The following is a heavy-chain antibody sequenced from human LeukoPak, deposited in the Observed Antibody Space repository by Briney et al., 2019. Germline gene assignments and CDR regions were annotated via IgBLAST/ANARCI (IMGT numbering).Heavy chain of an antibody. V-gene: IGHV3-23*01. CDR3: AKGSVTMVRGAFLPRYNWFDP. J-gene: IGHJ5*02. CDR1: GFTFSSYA. D-gene: IGHD3-10*01. Sequence: GGSLRPSCAASGFTFSSYAMNWVRQAPGKGLEWVSAISGSGGSTYYADSVKGRFTISRDNSKNTLYLQMNSLRAEDTAVYYCAKGSVTMVRGAFLPRYNWFDPWGQGTLVTVSS. CDR2: ISGSGGST.